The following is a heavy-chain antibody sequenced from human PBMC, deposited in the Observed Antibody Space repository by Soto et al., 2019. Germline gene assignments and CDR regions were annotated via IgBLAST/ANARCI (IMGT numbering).Heavy chain of an antibody. J-gene: IGHJ6*02. V-gene: IGHV3-30-3*01. CDR1: GFTFSSYA. Sequence: QVPLVESGGGVVQPGRSLRLSCAASGFTFSSYAMHWVRQAPGKGLEWVAVISYDGSNKYYADSVKGRFTISRDNSKNTLYLQMNSLRAEDTAVYYCAREVREYGDYGMDVWGQGTTVTVSS. CDR2: ISYDGSNK. D-gene: IGHD4-17*01. CDR3: AREVREYGDYGMDV.